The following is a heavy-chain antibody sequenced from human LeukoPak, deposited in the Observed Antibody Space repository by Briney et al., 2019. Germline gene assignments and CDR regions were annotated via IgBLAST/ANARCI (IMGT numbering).Heavy chain of an antibody. J-gene: IGHJ4*02. CDR2: IYYSGST. CDR1: GGSISSGGYY. Sequence: NPSETLSLTCTVSGGSISSGGYYWSWIRQHPGKGLEWIGYIYYSGSTYYNPSLKSRVTISVDTSKNQFSLKLSSVTAADTAVYYCARGAEGGNLFDYWGQGALVTVSS. V-gene: IGHV4-31*03. D-gene: IGHD4-23*01. CDR3: ARGAEGGNLFDY.